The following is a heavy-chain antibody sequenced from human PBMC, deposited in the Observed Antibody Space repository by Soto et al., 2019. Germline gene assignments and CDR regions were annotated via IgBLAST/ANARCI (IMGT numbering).Heavy chain of an antibody. CDR2: ISSSGSTI. D-gene: IGHD3-3*01. Sequence: PGGSLRLSCAASGFTFSSYEMNWVRQDPGKGLEWVSYISSSGSTIYYADSVKGRFTISRDNAKNSLYLQMNSLRAEDTAVYYCARDSITIFGVVILSYYYYYGMDVWGQGTTVTVSS. V-gene: IGHV3-48*03. J-gene: IGHJ6*02. CDR1: GFTFSSYE. CDR3: ARDSITIFGVVILSYYYYYGMDV.